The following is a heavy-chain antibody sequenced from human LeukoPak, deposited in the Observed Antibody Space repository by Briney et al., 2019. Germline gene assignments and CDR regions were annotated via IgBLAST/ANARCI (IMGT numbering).Heavy chain of an antibody. CDR2: INPNSGGT. D-gene: IGHD3-3*01. CDR1: GYTFTGYY. Sequence: ASVKVSCKASGYTFTGYYMHWVRQAPGQGLEWMGWINPNSGGTNYAQKLQGRVTMTTDTSTSTAYMELRSLRSDDTAVYYCARESDFWSGYYTYDAFDIWGQGTMVTVSS. CDR3: ARESDFWSGYYTYDAFDI. J-gene: IGHJ3*02. V-gene: IGHV1-2*02.